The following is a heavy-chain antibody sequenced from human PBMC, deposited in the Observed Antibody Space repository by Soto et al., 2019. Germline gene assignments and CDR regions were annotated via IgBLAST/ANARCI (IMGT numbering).Heavy chain of an antibody. Sequence: QVQLVQSGAEVKKPGASVKVSCKASGYTFTSYGISWVRQAPGQGLEWMGWISAYNGNTNYAQKLQGRVTMTTDTSTSTAYMELRSLRSDDTSVYYCARFSYGDYVWCPWDYWGQGTLVTVSS. CDR3: ARFSYGDYVWCPWDY. V-gene: IGHV1-18*01. CDR1: GYTFTSYG. D-gene: IGHD4-17*01. CDR2: ISAYNGNT. J-gene: IGHJ4*02.